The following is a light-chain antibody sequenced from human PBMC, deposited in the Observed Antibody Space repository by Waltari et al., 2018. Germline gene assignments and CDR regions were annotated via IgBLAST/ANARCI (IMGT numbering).Light chain of an antibody. Sequence: VDKCVVWYLLRAGQCAQLLVEFVYNWACGVPDRFSGSGGGGDVTLKISSVEGEDLVVYDCMQSRRGLWTFGGGTKVESK. CDR3: MQSRRGLWT. V-gene: IGKV2-28*01. CDR2: FVY. CDR1: VDKC. J-gene: IGKJ4*01.